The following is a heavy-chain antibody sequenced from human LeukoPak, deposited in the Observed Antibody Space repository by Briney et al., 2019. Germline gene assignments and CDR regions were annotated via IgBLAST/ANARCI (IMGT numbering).Heavy chain of an antibody. J-gene: IGHJ4*02. CDR1: VGSISSYY. D-gene: IGHD3-22*01. V-gene: IGHV4-59*01. Sequence: PSETLSLTCTVSVGSISSYYWSWIRQPPGKGLEWIGYIYYSGSTNYNPSLKSRVTISVDTSKNQFSLKLSSVTAADTAVYYCASLKDYYDSSKFDYWGQGTLVTVSS. CDR3: ASLKDYYDSSKFDY. CDR2: IYYSGST.